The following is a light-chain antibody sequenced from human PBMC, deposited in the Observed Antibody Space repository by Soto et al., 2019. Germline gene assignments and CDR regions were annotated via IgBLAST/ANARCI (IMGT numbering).Light chain of an antibody. CDR3: SSYTSTSTLIV. CDR2: EVN. J-gene: IGLJ2*01. V-gene: IGLV2-14*01. Sequence: QSALTQRASVSGSPGRSITISCTGTDSDVGGYNYVSWYQQHPGKAPKLLIYEVNNRPSGVSNRFSGSKSGNTASLTISGLQAEDEADYYCSSYTSTSTLIVFGGGTKLTVL. CDR1: DSDVGGYNY.